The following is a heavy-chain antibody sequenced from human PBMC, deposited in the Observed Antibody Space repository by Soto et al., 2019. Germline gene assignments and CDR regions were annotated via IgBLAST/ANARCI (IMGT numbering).Heavy chain of an antibody. V-gene: IGHV1-69*01. CDR1: GGTFSSYA. J-gene: IGHJ3*02. D-gene: IGHD6-13*01. Sequence: QVQLVQSGAEVKKPGSSVKVSCKASGGTFSSYAISWVRQAPGQGLEWMGGIIPIFGTANYAQKFQGRVTITGDESTSTAYMELSRLRYDDTGVYYCGRSDAIAAAGRGDGDTFDIWGQGTMATAS. CDR2: IIPIFGTA. CDR3: GRSDAIAAAGRGDGDTFDI.